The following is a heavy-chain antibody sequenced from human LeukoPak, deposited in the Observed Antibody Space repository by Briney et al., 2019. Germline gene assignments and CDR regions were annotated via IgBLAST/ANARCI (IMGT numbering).Heavy chain of an antibody. Sequence: SETLSLTCTVSGGSISSGGYYWSWIRQHPGKGLEWIGYIYYSGSTYYNPSLKSRVTIPVDTSKNQFSLKLSSVTAADTAVYYCARGVVPAAQNYYFDYWGQGTLVTVSS. V-gene: IGHV4-31*03. CDR2: IYYSGST. CDR1: GGSISSGGYY. D-gene: IGHD2-2*01. J-gene: IGHJ4*02. CDR3: ARGVVPAAQNYYFDY.